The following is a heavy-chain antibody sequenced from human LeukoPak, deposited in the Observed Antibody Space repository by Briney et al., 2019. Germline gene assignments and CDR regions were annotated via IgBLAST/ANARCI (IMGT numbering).Heavy chain of an antibody. CDR1: GFTFSDYY. CDR2: ISSSGSTI. CDR3: GRGPPRWLQFDSIDY. Sequence: PGGSLRLSCAASGFTFSDYYMSWIRQAPGKGLEWVTYISSSGSTIYYADSVKGRFTISRDNAKNSLYLQMNSLRAEDTAVYYCGRGPPRWLQFDSIDYWGQGTLVTVSS. D-gene: IGHD5-24*01. J-gene: IGHJ4*02. V-gene: IGHV3-11*04.